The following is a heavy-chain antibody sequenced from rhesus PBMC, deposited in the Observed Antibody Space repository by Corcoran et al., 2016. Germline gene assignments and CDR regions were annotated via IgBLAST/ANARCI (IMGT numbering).Heavy chain of an antibody. D-gene: IGHD1-44*01. V-gene: IGHV3S5*01. CDR1: GLTFSYYD. CDR3: AIRGSTSLFDY. CDR2: YYSNSCGST. J-gene: IGHJ4*01. Sequence: EVQLVESGGGLVQPGGSLRLSCAASGLTFSYYDINWVRQAPGKGLEWVSYYSNSCGSTYYADSVKGRFTISRDNSKNTLSLQMTSLRAEDTAVYYCAIRGSTSLFDYWGQGVLVTVSS.